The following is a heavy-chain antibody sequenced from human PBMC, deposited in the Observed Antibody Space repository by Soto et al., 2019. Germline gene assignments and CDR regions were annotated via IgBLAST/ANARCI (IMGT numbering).Heavy chain of an antibody. J-gene: IGHJ4*02. CDR3: ARGRQAVGLEY. D-gene: IGHD1-26*01. V-gene: IGHV4-4*07. CDR2: VYIGGET. Sequence: KSSETLSLTCTVSGDSISSDYWSWIRQPAGKGLEWIGRVYIGGETNYNPSLKSRLTMSLDTSKIQFSLKLTSVTAADTAVYHCARGRQAVGLEYWGLGTLVTVSS. CDR1: GDSISSDY.